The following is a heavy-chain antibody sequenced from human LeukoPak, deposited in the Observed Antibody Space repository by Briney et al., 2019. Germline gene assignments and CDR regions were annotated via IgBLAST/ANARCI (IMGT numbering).Heavy chain of an antibody. CDR3: ARDWDGAFDFNTFDI. V-gene: IGHV4-34*01. CDR2: INHSGST. J-gene: IGHJ3*02. CDR1: GGSFSGYY. Sequence: PSETLSLTCAVYGGSFSGYYWSWIRQPPGKGLEWIGEINHSGSTNYNPSLKSRVTISVDTSKNQFSLKLSSVTAADTAVYYCARDWDGAFDFNTFDIWGQGTMVTVSS. D-gene: IGHD2-21*01.